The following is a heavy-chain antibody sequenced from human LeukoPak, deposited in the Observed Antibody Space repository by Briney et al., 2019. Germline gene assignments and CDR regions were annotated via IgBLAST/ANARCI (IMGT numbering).Heavy chain of an antibody. CDR2: IRYDGTNK. CDR1: GFTFSNYG. Sequence: QPGGSLRLSCTASGFTFSNYGMHWVRQAPGKGLEWVAFIRYDGTNKYYADSVKGRLTISRDNSKNTLYLQMNSLRAEDTAVYYCAKEKKYYYDSIGYPGYDYWGQGTLVTVSS. CDR3: AKEKKYYYDSIGYPGYDY. D-gene: IGHD3-22*01. V-gene: IGHV3-30*02. J-gene: IGHJ4*02.